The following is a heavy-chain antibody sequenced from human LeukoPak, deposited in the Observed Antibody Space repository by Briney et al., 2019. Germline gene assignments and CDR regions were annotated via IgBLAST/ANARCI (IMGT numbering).Heavy chain of an antibody. D-gene: IGHD6-13*01. Sequence: GGSLRLSCAASGFTFTNDFMTWVRQAPGRGLEWVSRISWNSGSIGYADSVKGRFTISRDNAKNSLYLQMNGLRAEDMALYYCAKGSSSWAHYFDYWGQGTLVTVSS. CDR1: GFTFTNDF. J-gene: IGHJ4*02. CDR2: ISWNSGSI. V-gene: IGHV3-9*03. CDR3: AKGSSSWAHYFDY.